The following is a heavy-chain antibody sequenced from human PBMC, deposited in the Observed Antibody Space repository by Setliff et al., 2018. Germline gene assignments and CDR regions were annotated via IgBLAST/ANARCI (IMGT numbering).Heavy chain of an antibody. J-gene: IGHJ3*02. Sequence: SETLSLTCTVSGGPISSGGYYWSWIRQHPGKGLEWIGYIYYSGSTNSTPSLKSRVTLSVDTSRNHFSLKLNSVTAADTAVYYCARSGYYSIDAFDIWGQGTMVTVSS. D-gene: IGHD3-22*01. CDR3: ARSGYYSIDAFDI. CDR2: IYYSGST. V-gene: IGHV4-31*03. CDR1: GGPISSGGYY.